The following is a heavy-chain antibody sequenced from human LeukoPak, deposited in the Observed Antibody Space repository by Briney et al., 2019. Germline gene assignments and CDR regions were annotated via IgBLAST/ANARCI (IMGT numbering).Heavy chain of an antibody. V-gene: IGHV1-69*01. CDR2: IIPIFGTA. CDR3: ARGDCSSTSCYAGNWFDP. Sequence: SVKVSCKASGGTFSSYAISWVRQAPGQGPEWMGGIIPIFGTANYAQKFQGRVTITADESTSTAYMELSSLRSEDTAVYYCARGDCSSTSCYAGNWFDPWGQGTLVTVSS. CDR1: GGTFSSYA. J-gene: IGHJ5*02. D-gene: IGHD2-2*01.